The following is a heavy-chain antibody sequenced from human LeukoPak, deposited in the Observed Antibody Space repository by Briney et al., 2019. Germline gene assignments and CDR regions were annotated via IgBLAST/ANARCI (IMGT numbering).Heavy chain of an antibody. J-gene: IGHJ4*02. V-gene: IGHV4-34*01. CDR3: ARGHWFGDS. Sequence: SETLSLTCVVYGGSFSGYYWSWIRQPPGKGLQWIGEINHSGSTNYNPSLKSRVTISVDTSKNQFSLKLSSVTAADTAVYHCARGHWFGDSWGQGTLVTVSS. CDR1: GGSFSGYY. D-gene: IGHD3-10*01. CDR2: INHSGST.